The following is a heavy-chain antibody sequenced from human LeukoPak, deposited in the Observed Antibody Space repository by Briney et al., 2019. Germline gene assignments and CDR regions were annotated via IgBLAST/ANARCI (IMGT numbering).Heavy chain of an antibody. CDR2: INPIFGTA. CDR3: ASCSSTSCRPYYYYYGMDV. CDR1: GGTFSSYA. J-gene: IGHJ6*04. V-gene: IGHV1-69*06. D-gene: IGHD2-2*01. Sequence: ASVKVSCKASGGTFSSYAISWVRQAPGQGLEWMGGINPIFGTANYAQKFQGRVTITADKSTSTAYMELSSLRSEDADVYYCASCSSTSCRPYYYYYGMDVWGKGTTVTVSS.